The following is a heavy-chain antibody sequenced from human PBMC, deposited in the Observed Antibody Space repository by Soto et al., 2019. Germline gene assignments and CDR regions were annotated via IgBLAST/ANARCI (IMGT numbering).Heavy chain of an antibody. D-gene: IGHD4-4*01. CDR2: ISGSGGST. V-gene: IGHV3-23*01. CDR1: GFTFSSYA. Sequence: GGSLRLSCAASGFTFSSYAMSWVRQAPGKGLEWVSAISGSGGSTYYADSVKGRFTISRDNSKNTLYLQMNSLRAEDTAVYYCAKQCGWGLQDYYYYLDVRGKGTTVTLSS. J-gene: IGHJ6*03. CDR3: AKQCGWGLQDYYYYLDV.